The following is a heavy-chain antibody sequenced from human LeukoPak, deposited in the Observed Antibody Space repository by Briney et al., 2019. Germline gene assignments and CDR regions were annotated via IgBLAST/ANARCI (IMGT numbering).Heavy chain of an antibody. V-gene: IGHV3-9*01. CDR1: GFTFDDYA. CDR3: VKDRGLRNQWLQVTYDS. J-gene: IGHJ4*02. CDR2: ISWNSVSI. D-gene: IGHD5-24*01. Sequence: GRSPRLSCAASGFTFDDYAMHWVRQAPGKGLEWVSGISWNSVSIGYEDSVKGRFTISRDNAKNSLYLQMNSLRPEDTALYYCVKDRGLRNQWLQVTYDSWGQGTLVTVSS.